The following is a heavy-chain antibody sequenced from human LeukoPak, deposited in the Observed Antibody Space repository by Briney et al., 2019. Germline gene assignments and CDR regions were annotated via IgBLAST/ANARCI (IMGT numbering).Heavy chain of an antibody. V-gene: IGHV3-33*01. D-gene: IGHD3-22*01. Sequence: GGSLRLSCAASGFTFSSYGMHWVRQAPGKGLEWVAVIWYDGSNKYYADSVKGRFTISRDNSKNTLYLQMNSLRAEDTAVYYCARGIYYNSRGLDYWGQGTLVTVSS. J-gene: IGHJ4*02. CDR3: ARGIYYNSRGLDY. CDR1: GFTFSSYG. CDR2: IWYDGSNK.